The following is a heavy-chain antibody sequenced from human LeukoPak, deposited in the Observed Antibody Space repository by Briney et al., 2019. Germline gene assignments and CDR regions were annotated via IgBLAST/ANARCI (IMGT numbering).Heavy chain of an antibody. V-gene: IGHV4-59*01. CDR2: IYYSGST. Sequence: SETLSLTCTVSGGSISTYYWSWIRQPPGKGLEWIGYIYYSGSTNYNPSLKSRVTISVDTSKNQFSLKLSSVTAADTAVYYCAPVPGYRNYFDPWGQGTLVTVSS. D-gene: IGHD4-11*01. CDR1: GGSISTYY. CDR3: APVPGYRNYFDP. J-gene: IGHJ5*02.